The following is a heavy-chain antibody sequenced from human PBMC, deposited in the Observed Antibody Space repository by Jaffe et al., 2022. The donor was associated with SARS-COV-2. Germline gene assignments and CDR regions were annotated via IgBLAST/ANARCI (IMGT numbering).Heavy chain of an antibody. CDR3: ARWPGVGAFDY. D-gene: IGHD1-26*01. J-gene: IGHJ4*02. V-gene: IGHV4-59*01. Sequence: QVQLQESGPGLVKPSETLSLTCTVSGGSISSYYWSWIRQPPGKGLEWIGYIYYSGSTNYNPSLKSRVTISVDTSKNQFSLKLSSVTAADTAVYYCARWPGVGAFDYWGQGTLVTVSS. CDR1: GGSISSYY. CDR2: IYYSGST.